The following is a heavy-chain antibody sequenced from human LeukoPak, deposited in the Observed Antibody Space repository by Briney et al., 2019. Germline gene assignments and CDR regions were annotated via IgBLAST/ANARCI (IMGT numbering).Heavy chain of an antibody. V-gene: IGHV3-74*01. CDR2: INSDGSST. Sequence: GGSLRLSCTASEFTFSSYWMHWVRQPPGKGLVRVSRINSDGSSTSYADAVKGRFTISRDNAKNTLYLRMNSLRAEDTAVCYCARGGLTGTTIPYFDYWGQGTLVTVSS. D-gene: IGHD1-7*01. J-gene: IGHJ4*02. CDR1: EFTFSSYW. CDR3: ARGGLTGTTIPYFDY.